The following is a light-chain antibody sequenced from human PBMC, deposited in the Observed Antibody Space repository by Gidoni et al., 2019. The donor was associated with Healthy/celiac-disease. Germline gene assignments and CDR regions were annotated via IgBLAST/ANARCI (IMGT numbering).Light chain of an antibody. V-gene: IGKV3-20*01. Sequence: EIVLTQSPGTLSLSPGERATLSCRASQSVSSSYLAWYQQKPGQAPRLLIYGASSRATGIPDRFSGSGSGTDFTLTISRLEPEDFAVYYCQHPEELTFGGGTKVEIK. J-gene: IGKJ4*01. CDR1: QSVSSSY. CDR3: QHPEELT. CDR2: GAS.